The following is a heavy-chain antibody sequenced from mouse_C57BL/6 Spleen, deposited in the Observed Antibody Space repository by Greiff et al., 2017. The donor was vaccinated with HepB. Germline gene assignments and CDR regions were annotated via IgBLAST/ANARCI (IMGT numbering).Heavy chain of an antibody. D-gene: IGHD1-1*01. J-gene: IGHJ1*03. V-gene: IGHV1-42*01. Sequence: EVQLQQSGPELVKPGASVKISCKASGYSFTGYYMNWVKQSPEKSLEWIGEINPSTGGTTYNQKFKAKATLTVDKSSSTAYMQLKSLTSEDSAVYYCARGYYYGSSYGWYFDVWGTGTTVTVSS. CDR1: GYSFTGYY. CDR3: ARGYYYGSSYGWYFDV. CDR2: INPSTGGT.